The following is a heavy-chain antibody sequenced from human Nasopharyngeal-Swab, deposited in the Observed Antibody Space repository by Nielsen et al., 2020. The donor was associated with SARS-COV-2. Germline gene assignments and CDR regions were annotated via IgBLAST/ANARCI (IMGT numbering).Heavy chain of an antibody. D-gene: IGHD7-27*01. Sequence: GSLKLSCAVSGFTFSNSLVHWVRQAPGKGLVWVSLINSDGSHTGDADSVKGRFTISIDNAKNTLYLQMNSLSAEDTAVYYCARDFDKTGDWGQGTLVTVAS. CDR3: ARDFDKTGD. J-gene: IGHJ4*01. V-gene: IGHV3-74*01. CDR1: GFTFSNSL. CDR2: INSDGSHT.